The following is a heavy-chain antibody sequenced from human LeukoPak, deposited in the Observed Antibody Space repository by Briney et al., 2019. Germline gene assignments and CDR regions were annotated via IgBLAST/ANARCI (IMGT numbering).Heavy chain of an antibody. D-gene: IGHD5-18*01. CDR1: GYTFTGYY. CDR3: ARVVDTAMAKDAFDI. V-gene: IGHV1-2*02. CDR2: INPNSGGT. Sequence: ASVKVSCKASGYTFTGYYMHWVRQAPVQGLEWMGWINPNSGGTNYAQKFQGRVTMTRDTSISTAYMELSRLRSDDTAVYYCARVVDTAMAKDAFDIWGQGTMVTVSS. J-gene: IGHJ3*02.